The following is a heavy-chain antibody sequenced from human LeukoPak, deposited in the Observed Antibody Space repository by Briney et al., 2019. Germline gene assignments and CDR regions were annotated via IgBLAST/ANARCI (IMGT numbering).Heavy chain of an antibody. CDR1: GYTFTSYD. V-gene: IGHV1-8*03. CDR2: MNPNSGNT. D-gene: IGHD5-12*01. CDR3: ARGYSGYDGPYHYYYMDV. J-gene: IGHJ6*03. Sequence: ASVKVSCKASGYTFTSYDINWVRQATGQGLEWMGWMNPNSGNTGYAQKFQGRVTITRNTSISTAYMELSSLRSEDTAVYYCARGYSGYDGPYHYYYMDVWGKGTTVTVSS.